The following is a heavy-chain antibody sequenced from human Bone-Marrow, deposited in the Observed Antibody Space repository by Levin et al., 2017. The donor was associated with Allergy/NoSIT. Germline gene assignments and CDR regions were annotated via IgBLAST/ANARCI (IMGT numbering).Heavy chain of an antibody. D-gene: IGHD3-10*01. CDR1: GFSLSTSGMC. Sequence: SGPTLVKPTQTLTLTCTFSGFSLSTSGMCVSWIRPPPGKALEWLARIDWDDDKYYSTSLKTRLTISKDTSKNQVVLTMTNMDPVDTATYYCARCGVLWFGELLSSWAFDIWGQGTMVTVSS. CDR3: ARCGVLWFGELLSSWAFDI. J-gene: IGHJ3*02. CDR2: IDWDDDK. V-gene: IGHV2-70*11.